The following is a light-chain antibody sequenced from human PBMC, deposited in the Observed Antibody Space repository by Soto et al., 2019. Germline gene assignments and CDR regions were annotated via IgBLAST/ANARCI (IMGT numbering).Light chain of an antibody. V-gene: IGLV4-69*01. CDR1: RGHSSYA. J-gene: IGLJ2*01. Sequence: QSVLTQSPSASASLGASVKLTCTLSRGHSSYAIAWHQQQPEKGPRYLMKLNSDGSHSKGDGIPDRFSGSSSGAERYLTISSLQSEDEADYYCQTWGTGPVVFGGGTKVTVL. CDR3: QTWGTGPVV. CDR2: LNSDGSH.